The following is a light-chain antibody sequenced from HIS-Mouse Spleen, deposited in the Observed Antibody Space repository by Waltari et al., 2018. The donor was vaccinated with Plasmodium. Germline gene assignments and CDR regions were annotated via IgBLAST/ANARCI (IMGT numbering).Light chain of an antibody. CDR1: SRHVGGYHY. Sequence: SALTQPRSVSGSPGQSVPISCTGTSRHVGGYHYVSWYQQHPGKAPKLMIYDVSKRPSGVPDRFSGSKSGNTASLTISGLQAEDEADYYCCSYAGSYTYVFGTGTKVTVL. CDR3: CSYAGSYTYV. CDR2: DVS. J-gene: IGLJ1*01. V-gene: IGLV2-11*01.